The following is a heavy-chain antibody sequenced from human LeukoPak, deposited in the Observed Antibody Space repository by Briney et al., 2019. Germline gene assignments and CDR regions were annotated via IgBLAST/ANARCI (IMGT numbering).Heavy chain of an antibody. J-gene: IGHJ4*02. D-gene: IGHD6-19*01. CDR3: ARDLRYSSGWYFDY. CDR2: IYTSGST. V-gene: IGHV4-4*07. Sequence: SETLSLTCTVSGGSISSYYWSWIRQPAGKGLEWIGRIYTSGSTNYNPSLKSRVTVSVDTSKNQFSLKLSSVTAADTAVYYCARDLRYSSGWYFDYWGQGTLVTVSS. CDR1: GGSISSYY.